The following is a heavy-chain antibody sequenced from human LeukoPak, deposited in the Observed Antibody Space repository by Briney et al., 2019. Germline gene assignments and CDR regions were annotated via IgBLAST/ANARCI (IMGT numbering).Heavy chain of an antibody. CDR2: INYNSGVT. CDR1: GYTFTDYY. Sequence: ASVKVSCKASGYTFTDYYMHWVRQAPGQGLEWMGWINYNSGVTNYAQKFQGRVTMTRDTSISTAYMELSRLRSDDTAVYYCAISVETYYYDSSGLSKLNWFDPWGQGTLVTVSS. J-gene: IGHJ5*02. V-gene: IGHV1-2*02. CDR3: AISVETYYYDSSGLSKLNWFDP. D-gene: IGHD3-22*01.